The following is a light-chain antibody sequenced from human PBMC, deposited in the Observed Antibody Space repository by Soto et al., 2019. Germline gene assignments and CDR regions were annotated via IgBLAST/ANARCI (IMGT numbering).Light chain of an antibody. CDR3: QPTFGIFLWP. Sequence: IQVTQSPSTLSASVGDTVTITCRASQNIRSRLAWFQQKPGKAPKLLIYAASNLHSGVPSRFSGSGSGTDFTLTITSLQPEDFATHYCQPTFGIFLWPFGQ. J-gene: IGKJ1*01. CDR1: QNIRSR. V-gene: IGKV1-5*01. CDR2: AAS.